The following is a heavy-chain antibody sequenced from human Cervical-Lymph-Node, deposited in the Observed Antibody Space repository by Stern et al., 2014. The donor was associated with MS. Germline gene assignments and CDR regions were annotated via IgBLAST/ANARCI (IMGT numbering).Heavy chain of an antibody. D-gene: IGHD2-2*01. Sequence: EVQLPESGAPLATPAPPLRLSCPASGFTFSDYTMNWVRHAPGKVLDWASSIDNGGASMYDGDSVKGRFTISRDNAKNTLYLQMDSLSAEDTATYFCASARHGGLYNWFDPWGQGTLVTVSS. CDR3: ASARHGGLYNWFDP. CDR2: IDNGGASM. J-gene: IGHJ5*02. V-gene: IGHV3-21*01. CDR1: GFTFSDYT.